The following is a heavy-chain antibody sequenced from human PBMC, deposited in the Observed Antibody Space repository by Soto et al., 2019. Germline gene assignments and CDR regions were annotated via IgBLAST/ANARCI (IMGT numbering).Heavy chain of an antibody. CDR3: AREPHYYGSGSYGWFDP. Sequence: QVQLVQCGAEVKKPGSSVKISCKASGGTFSSYAISWVRQAAGQGLERMGGIIPIFGTENYAQKFQGRVTITADESTSTAYMELSSLRSEDTAVYYCAREPHYYGSGSYGWFDPWGQGTLFTVSS. CDR1: GGTFSSYA. V-gene: IGHV1-69*01. D-gene: IGHD3-10*01. CDR2: IIPIFGTE. J-gene: IGHJ5*02.